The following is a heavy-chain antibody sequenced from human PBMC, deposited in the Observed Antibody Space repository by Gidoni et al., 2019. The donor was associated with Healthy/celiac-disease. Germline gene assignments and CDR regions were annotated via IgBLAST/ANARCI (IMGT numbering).Heavy chain of an antibody. Sequence: EVQLVESGGGLVQPGGSLRLSCSASGFTCSSYAMHWVRQAPGKGLEYVSAISSNGGSTYYADSVKGRFTISRDNSKNTLYLQMSSLRAEDTAVYYCVKVNYYDSSGYLDAFDIWGQGTMVTVSS. V-gene: IGHV3-64D*06. CDR3: VKVNYYDSSGYLDAFDI. CDR2: ISSNGGST. J-gene: IGHJ3*02. D-gene: IGHD3-22*01. CDR1: GFTCSSYA.